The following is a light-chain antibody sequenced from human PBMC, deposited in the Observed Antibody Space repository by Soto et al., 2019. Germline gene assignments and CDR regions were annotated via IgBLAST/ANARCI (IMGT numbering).Light chain of an antibody. CDR2: AAS. J-gene: IGKJ3*01. CDR1: QGISSY. V-gene: IGKV1-9*01. Sequence: DIQLTQSPSFLSASVGDRVTITCRASQGISSYLAWYQQKPGKAPKLLIYAASTLQSAVPSRFSGSGSGTEFTLTISSLQPEDFATYYCQQLNSYPITFGPGTKVDIK. CDR3: QQLNSYPIT.